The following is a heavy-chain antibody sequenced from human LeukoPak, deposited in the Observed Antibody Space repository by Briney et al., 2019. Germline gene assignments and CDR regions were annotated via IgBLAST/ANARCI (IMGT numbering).Heavy chain of an antibody. CDR1: GGSISSGDYY. Sequence: SETLSLTCTVSGGSISSGDYYWSWIRQPPGKGLEWIGYIYYSGSTYYNPSLKSRVTISVDTSKNQFSLKLSSVTAADTAVYYCARDLGSYGYDYWGQGTLVTVSS. CDR3: ARDLGSYGYDY. CDR2: IYYSGST. J-gene: IGHJ4*02. D-gene: IGHD5-18*01. V-gene: IGHV4-30-4*08.